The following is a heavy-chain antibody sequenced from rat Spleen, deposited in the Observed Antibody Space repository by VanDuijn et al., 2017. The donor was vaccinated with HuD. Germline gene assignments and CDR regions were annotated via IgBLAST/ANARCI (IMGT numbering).Heavy chain of an antibody. CDR1: GFTFSDFF. Sequence: EVQLVESDGDLVQPGRSLKLSCAASGFTFSDFFMAWVRQAPTKGLEWVATISYDGSSTYYRDSVKGRFTISRDNVKNTQYLQMDSLRSEDTATYYCTTWVGGYVMDAWGQGASVTVSS. D-gene: IGHD1-7*01. CDR2: ISYDGSST. V-gene: IGHV5-29*01. CDR3: TTWVGGYVMDA. J-gene: IGHJ4*01.